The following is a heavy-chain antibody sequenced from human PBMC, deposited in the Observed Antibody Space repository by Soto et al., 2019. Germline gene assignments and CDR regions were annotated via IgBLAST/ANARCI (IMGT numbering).Heavy chain of an antibody. CDR3: AKWEPGPTTLLYGMDV. CDR1: GFTFSSYA. D-gene: IGHD1-26*01. CDR2: ISYDGSNK. Sequence: PGGSLRLSCAASGFTFSSYAMHWVRQAPGKGLEWVAVISYDGSNKYYADSVKGRFTISRDNSKNTLYLQMNSLRAEDTAVYYCAKWEPGPTTLLYGMDVWGQGTTVTVSS. V-gene: IGHV3-30-3*01. J-gene: IGHJ6*02.